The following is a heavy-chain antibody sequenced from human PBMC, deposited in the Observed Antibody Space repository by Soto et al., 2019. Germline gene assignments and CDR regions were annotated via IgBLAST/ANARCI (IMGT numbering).Heavy chain of an antibody. CDR1: GGTFSSYA. CDR3: ARAFLGYDILTGYYNVGSGDAFDI. CDR2: IIPIFGTA. J-gene: IGHJ3*02. D-gene: IGHD3-9*01. Sequence: GASVKVSCKASGGTFSSYAISWVRQAPGQGLEWMGGIIPIFGTANYAQKFQGRVTITADESTSTAYMELSSLRSGDTAVYYCARAFLGYDILTGYYNVGSGDAFDIWGQGTMVTVSS. V-gene: IGHV1-69*13.